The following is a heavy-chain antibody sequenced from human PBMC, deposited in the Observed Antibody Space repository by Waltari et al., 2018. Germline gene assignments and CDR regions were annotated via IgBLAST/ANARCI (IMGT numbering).Heavy chain of an antibody. V-gene: IGHV4-34*01. CDR3: ARESPRGFTVPPHYMDV. D-gene: IGHD3-16*02. CDR2: IDHNINT. J-gene: IGHJ6*03. Sequence: QVHLTQWGAGRLQPSETLSLTGAVSGGSMSGYSWAWIHQPPGKGLEWIGEIDHNINTKANPSLKRRVTISVDTSKNQFSLKLASVTAADTAVYFCARESPRGFTVPPHYMDVWASGTTVIV. CDR1: GGSMSGYS.